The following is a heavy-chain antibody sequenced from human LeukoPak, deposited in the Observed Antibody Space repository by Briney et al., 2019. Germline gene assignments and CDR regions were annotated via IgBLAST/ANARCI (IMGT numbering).Heavy chain of an antibody. Sequence: SETLSLTCTVSGGSISSYYWSWIRQPPGKGLEWIGYIYYSGSTNYNPPLKSRVTISVDTSKNQFSLKLSSVTAADTAVYYCARDDYGDYVFGYWGQGTLVTVSS. CDR2: IYYSGST. D-gene: IGHD4-17*01. CDR1: GGSISSYY. CDR3: ARDDYGDYVFGY. J-gene: IGHJ4*02. V-gene: IGHV4-59*01.